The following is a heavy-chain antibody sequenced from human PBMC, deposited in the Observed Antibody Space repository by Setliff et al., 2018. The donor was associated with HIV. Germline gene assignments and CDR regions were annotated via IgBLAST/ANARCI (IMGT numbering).Heavy chain of an antibody. CDR1: GYSFTNHY. J-gene: IGHJ6*02. CDR2: INPTGGST. V-gene: IGHV1-46*01. D-gene: IGHD6-19*01. Sequence: GASVKVSCKPSGYSFTNHYMHWVRQAPGQGLEWMGVINPTGGSTRNTQKFQGRVAMTRDTSTSTVYMELSSLRSEDTAVYYCARRPAGAVAGGYGMDVWGQGTTVTVSS. CDR3: ARRPAGAVAGGYGMDV.